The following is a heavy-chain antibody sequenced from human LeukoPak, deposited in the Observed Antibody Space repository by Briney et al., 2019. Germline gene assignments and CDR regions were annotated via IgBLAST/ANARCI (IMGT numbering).Heavy chain of an antibody. J-gene: IGHJ4*02. V-gene: IGHV1-18*01. CDR2: ISAYNGNT. D-gene: IGHD3-9*01. Sequence: ASVKVSCKASGYTFISYVIHWVRQAPGQGLEWMGWISAYNGNTNYAQKLQGRVTMTTDTSTSTAYMELRSLRSDDTAVYYCARSLYYDILTGYYSHYYFDYWGQGTLVTVSS. CDR3: ARSLYYDILTGYYSHYYFDY. CDR1: GYTFISYV.